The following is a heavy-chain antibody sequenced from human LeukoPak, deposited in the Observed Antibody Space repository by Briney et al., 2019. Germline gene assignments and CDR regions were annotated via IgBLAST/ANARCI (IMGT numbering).Heavy chain of an antibody. V-gene: IGHV3-43*01. J-gene: IGHJ4*02. D-gene: IGHD3/OR15-3a*01. Sequence: PGGSLRHSSAPSGITFDDYILHRVPQAPGKGLEWVSLISWDGDRTYYADSVKGRFTISRDNSKNSLYLQMNSLRTEDSAFYYCTKDIYAKGAVGPFNYGSQGTLVTVSS. CDR3: TKDIYAKGAVGPFNY. CDR1: GITFDDYI. CDR2: ISWDGDRT.